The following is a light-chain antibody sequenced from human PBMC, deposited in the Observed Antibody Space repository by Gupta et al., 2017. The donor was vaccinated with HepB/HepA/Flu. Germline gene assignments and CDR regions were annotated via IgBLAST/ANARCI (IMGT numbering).Light chain of an antibody. Sequence: DTRLTQSPSFLSASVGDRVSITCQASQDINNNLALYQQKPGKGPNRLNYAASTLQSGVPSRFSGSGSGKDFTLTIRGLPAEDGATYYWQKGNSAPRTFGQGTKVEIK. V-gene: IGKV1-27*01. CDR2: AAS. CDR1: QDINNN. CDR3: QKGNSAPRT. J-gene: IGKJ1*01.